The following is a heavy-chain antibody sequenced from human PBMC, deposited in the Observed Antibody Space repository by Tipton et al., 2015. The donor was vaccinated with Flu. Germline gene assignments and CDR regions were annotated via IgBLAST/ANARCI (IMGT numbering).Heavy chain of an antibody. J-gene: IGHJ4*02. D-gene: IGHD5-24*01. CDR2: IYHSGST. CDR1: GYSISSGFY. CDR3: ARGDGYNFDY. V-gene: IGHV4-38-2*02. Sequence: TCTVSGYSISSGFYWGWIRQPPGKGLEWIGNIYHSGSTFYNPSLKSRVTISVDTSKNQSSLKLSSVTAADTAVYYCARGDGYNFDYWGQGTLVTVSS.